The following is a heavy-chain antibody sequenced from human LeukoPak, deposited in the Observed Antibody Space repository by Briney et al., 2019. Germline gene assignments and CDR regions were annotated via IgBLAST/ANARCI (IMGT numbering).Heavy chain of an antibody. V-gene: IGHV3-43*02. J-gene: IGHJ6*02. CDR1: GFTFDGYA. CDR2: INADGGRT. Sequence: GGSLRLSCVASGFTFDGYAMHWVRQAPGKGLEWVSLINADGGRTYYADSVNGRFTISRDNSKNSLYLQKNSPRSEDSAVYYCATWAFYHGMDVWGQGTTVIVSS. D-gene: IGHD2/OR15-2a*01. CDR3: ATWAFYHGMDV.